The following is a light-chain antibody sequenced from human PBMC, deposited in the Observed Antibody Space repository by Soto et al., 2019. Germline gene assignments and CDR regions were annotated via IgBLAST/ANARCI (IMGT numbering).Light chain of an antibody. V-gene: IGLV3-21*02. Sequence: ELTQPPSVSVAPGQTARITCGGNDIGSKSVHWYEQKPGQAPVVVVYEDYDRPSGIPERFSGSNSGNTATLTITRVEAGDEADYYCLVWDNSGDRYVFGSGTKLTVL. CDR3: LVWDNSGDRYV. CDR1: DIGSKS. CDR2: EDY. J-gene: IGLJ1*01.